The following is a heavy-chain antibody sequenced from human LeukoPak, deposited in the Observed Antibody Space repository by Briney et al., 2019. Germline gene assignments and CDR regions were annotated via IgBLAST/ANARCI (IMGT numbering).Heavy chain of an antibody. D-gene: IGHD3-16*01. CDR2: IGTAGDT. J-gene: IGHJ6*02. V-gene: IGHV3-13*01. CDR1: GFTFSSYD. CDR3: AREGGYYYGMDV. Sequence: GGSLRLSCAASGFTFSSYDMHWVRQATGKGLEWASAIGTAGDTYYPGSVKGRFTFSRENAKNSLYLQMNSLRAEDTAVYYCAREGGYYYGMDVWGQGTTVTVSS.